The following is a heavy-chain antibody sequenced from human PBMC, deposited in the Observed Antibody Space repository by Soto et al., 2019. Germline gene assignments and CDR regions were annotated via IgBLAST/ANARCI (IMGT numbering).Heavy chain of an antibody. V-gene: IGHV3-48*01. CDR3: XXXXYXXXXXXPFDY. CDR2: ISSSSSTV. J-gene: IGHJ4*02. Sequence: EVQLVESGGGLVQPGGSLRLSCAASGFTFSSXXXXXXXXXXXXXXXXVSYISSSSSTVYYADSVKGRFTISRDNAKXXXXXXXXXXXXXXXXXXXXXXXXYXXXXXXPFDYWGQGTLVTVSS. CDR1: GFTFSSXX.